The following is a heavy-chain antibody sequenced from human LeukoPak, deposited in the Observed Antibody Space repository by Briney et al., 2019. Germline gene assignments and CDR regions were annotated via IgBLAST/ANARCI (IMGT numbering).Heavy chain of an antibody. CDR1: GGSITTNNYY. Sequence: PSETLSLTCTVSGGSITTNNYYWGWVRQPPGKGLEWIGTIYYSGTTYYNPSLKSRVTISVDTSKNQFSLKLSSMTAADTAVHYCGRVGDYGYCVVGACSSPFDHWGQGALVTVSS. CDR3: GRVGDYGYCVVGACSSPFDH. J-gene: IGHJ4*02. D-gene: IGHD2-15*01. CDR2: IYYSGTT. V-gene: IGHV4-39*07.